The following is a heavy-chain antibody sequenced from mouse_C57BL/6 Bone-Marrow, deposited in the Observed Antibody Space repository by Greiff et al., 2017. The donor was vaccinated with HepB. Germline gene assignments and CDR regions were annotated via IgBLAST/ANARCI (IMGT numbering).Heavy chain of an antibody. CDR2: IYPYNDGT. CDR3: MGYGNYGFAY. CDR1: GYTFTSYV. V-gene: IGHV1-14*01. D-gene: IGHD2-10*02. Sequence: LVESGPELVKPGASVKMSCKASGYTFTSYVMHWVKQKPGQGLEWIGYIYPYNDGTKYNEKFKGKATLTSDKSSSTAYMELSSLTSEDSAVYHRMGYGNYGFAYWGQGTRVTVSA. J-gene: IGHJ3*01.